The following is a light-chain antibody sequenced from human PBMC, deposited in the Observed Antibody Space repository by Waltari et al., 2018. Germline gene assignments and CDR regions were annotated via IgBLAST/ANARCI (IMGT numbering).Light chain of an antibody. CDR2: AAS. CDR1: QGINTE. V-gene: IGKV1-27*01. CDR3: QHDYTTPYS. Sequence: DIQMTQSPSSLSASVGARVTVTCRASQGINTELSWYQQKPGKAPTLLIYAASSLQTGVSSRFSGSGSGTDFTLTISSLQPEDVASYYCQHDYTTPYSFGQGTKVEIK. J-gene: IGKJ2*03.